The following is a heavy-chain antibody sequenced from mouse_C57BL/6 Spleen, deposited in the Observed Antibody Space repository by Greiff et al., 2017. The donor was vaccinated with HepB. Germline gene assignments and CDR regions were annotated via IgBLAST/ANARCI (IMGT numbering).Heavy chain of an antibody. CDR1: GYTFTDYY. CDR3: ARSDPWYFDV. Sequence: EVQLQQSGPELVKPGASVKISCKASGYTFTDYYMNWVKQSHGKSLEWIGDINPNNGGTSYNQKFKGKGTLTVDKSSSTAYMELRSLTSEDSAVYYCARSDPWYFDVWGTGTTVTVSS. J-gene: IGHJ1*03. V-gene: IGHV1-26*01. CDR2: INPNNGGT.